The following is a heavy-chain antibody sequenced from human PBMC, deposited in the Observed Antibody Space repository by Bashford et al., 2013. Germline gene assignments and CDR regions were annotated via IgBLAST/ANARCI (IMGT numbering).Heavy chain of an antibody. CDR2: SILMTLIP. Sequence: GESLKISCKVPGTALSATGSAGCARCPGEAWSGWGSSILMTLIPRYSPSFQGQVTISADKSISTAYLQWSSLKASDSAMYYCARSLSYGDYGGSFDYWGQGTLVTVSS. D-gene: IGHD4-23*01. J-gene: IGHJ4*02. V-gene: IGHV5-51*01. CDR1: GTALSATG. CDR3: ARSLSYGDYGGSFDY.